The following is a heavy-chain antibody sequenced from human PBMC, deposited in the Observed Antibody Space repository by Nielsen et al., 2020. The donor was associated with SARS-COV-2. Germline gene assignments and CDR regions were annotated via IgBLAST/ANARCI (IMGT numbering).Heavy chain of an antibody. CDR3: AGTLTIFGVAPTLDY. CDR2: ITHAGTT. V-gene: IGHV4-4*02. J-gene: IGHJ4*02. D-gene: IGHD3-3*01. CDR1: GGSISSNNW. Sequence: GSLRLSCAVSGGSISSNNWWSWIRQTPGKGLEWIGEITHAGTTNYNPSLQSRVTISLDTSKKQFSLRLSSLTAADTAVYYCAGTLTIFGVAPTLDYWGQGTLVTVSS.